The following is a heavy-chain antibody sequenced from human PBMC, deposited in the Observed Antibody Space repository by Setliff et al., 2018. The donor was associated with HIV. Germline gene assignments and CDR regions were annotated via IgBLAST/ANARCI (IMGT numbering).Heavy chain of an antibody. J-gene: IGHJ4*02. CDR3: TTGLY. CDR2: FKSRSDGVTA. Sequence: PGGSLRLSCTASGFTFSNVWMSWVRQAQGKGLEWVGRFKSRSDGVTADYADPVRGRFTISADDSKTTIYLQMNSLKSEDTALYYCTTGLYWGQGTLVTVSS. V-gene: IGHV3-15*01. CDR1: GFTFSNVW.